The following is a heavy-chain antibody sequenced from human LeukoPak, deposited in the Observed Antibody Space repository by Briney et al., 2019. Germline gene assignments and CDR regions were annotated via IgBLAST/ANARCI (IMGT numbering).Heavy chain of an antibody. CDR2: LNWNGDHT. CDR1: GFTFHDHG. J-gene: IGHJ4*02. Sequence: GGSLRLSCAASGFTFHDHGMSWVRQPPGKGLEWGSALNWNGDHTGYADSVKGRFTISRDNAKKSLYLQMNSLTAEDTAFYYSEREEGPYFDCWGQGTLVTVSS. CDR3: EREEGPYFDC. V-gene: IGHV3-20*04.